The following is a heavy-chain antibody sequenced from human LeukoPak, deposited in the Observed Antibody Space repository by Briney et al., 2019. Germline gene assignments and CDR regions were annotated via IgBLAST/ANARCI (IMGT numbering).Heavy chain of an antibody. V-gene: IGHV4-59*01. Sequence: SETLSLTCTVSGGSISSYYWSWIRQPPGKERVWIGYIYYIGTTNYNPSLKSRVTISVDTSKNQFSLKLSSVTAADTAVYYCARESGGSYPFDYWGQGTLVTVSS. J-gene: IGHJ4*02. CDR1: GGSISSYY. CDR3: ARESGGSYPFDY. CDR2: IYYIGTT. D-gene: IGHD1-26*01.